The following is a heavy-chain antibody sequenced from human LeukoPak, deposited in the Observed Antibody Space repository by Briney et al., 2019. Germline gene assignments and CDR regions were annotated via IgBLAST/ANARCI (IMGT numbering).Heavy chain of an antibody. D-gene: IGHD6-13*01. V-gene: IGHV3-48*04. CDR2: ISSSSSTI. CDR1: GFTFSSYS. Sequence: GGSLRLSCAASGFTFSSYSVNWVRQAPGKGLEWVSYISSSSSTIYYADSVKGRFTISRDNAKNSLYLQMNSLRAEDTAVYYCAKGAAGSMNWFDPWGQGTLVTVSS. J-gene: IGHJ5*02. CDR3: AKGAAGSMNWFDP.